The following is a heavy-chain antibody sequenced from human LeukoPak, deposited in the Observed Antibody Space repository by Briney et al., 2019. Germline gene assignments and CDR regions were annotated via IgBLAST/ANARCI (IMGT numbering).Heavy chain of an antibody. Sequence: PGGSLRLSCAASGFTFSSYSMNWVRQAPGKGLEWVSSIRSSSSYIYYADSAKGRFTISRDNAKNSLYLHMNSLRAADTAVYYCARNSSSWYYFDYWGQGTLVTVSS. V-gene: IGHV3-21*01. CDR1: GFTFSSYS. J-gene: IGHJ4*02. D-gene: IGHD6-13*01. CDR2: IRSSSSYI. CDR3: ARNSSSWYYFDY.